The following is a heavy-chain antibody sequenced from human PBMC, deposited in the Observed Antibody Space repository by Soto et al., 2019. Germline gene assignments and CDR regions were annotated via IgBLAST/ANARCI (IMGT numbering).Heavy chain of an antibody. CDR3: ARLATVTPPYYFDF. D-gene: IGHD4-17*01. V-gene: IGHV1-46*01. CDR2: INPSDGST. J-gene: IGHJ4*02. CDR1: GYTFISYY. Sequence: ASVKVSCNASGYTFISYYIHWVRQAPGQGLEWMGVINPSDGSTSYAQKFQGRVTMTRDTSTSTVYMELSSLRSDDTAVYFCARLATVTPPYYFDFWGQGTLVTVSS.